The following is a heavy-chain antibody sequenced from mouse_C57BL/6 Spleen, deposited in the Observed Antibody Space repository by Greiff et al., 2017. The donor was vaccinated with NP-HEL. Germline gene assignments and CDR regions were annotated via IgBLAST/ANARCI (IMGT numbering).Heavy chain of an antibody. Sequence: QVQLKQSGPGLVQPSQSLSITCTVSGFSLTSYGVHWVRQSPGKGLEWLGVIWSGGSTDYNAAFISRLSISKDNSKSQVFFKMNSLQADDTAIYYCARNPLYGSSFWFAYWGQGTLVTVSA. D-gene: IGHD1-1*01. V-gene: IGHV2-2*01. CDR1: GFSLTSYG. CDR2: IWSGGST. J-gene: IGHJ3*01. CDR3: ARNPLYGSSFWFAY.